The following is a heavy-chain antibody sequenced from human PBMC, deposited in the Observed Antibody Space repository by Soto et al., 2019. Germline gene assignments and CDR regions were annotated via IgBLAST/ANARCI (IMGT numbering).Heavy chain of an antibody. Sequence: QVQLQQWGAGLLKPSETLSLTCAVYGGSFSGYYWSWIRQPPGKGLERIGEINHSGSTNYNPSLKSRVTRSVDTSKNQFSLKLSSVTAADTAVYYCARDGGYENYYYYGMDVWGQGTTVTVSS. CDR2: INHSGST. CDR1: GGSFSGYY. J-gene: IGHJ6*02. V-gene: IGHV4-34*01. CDR3: ARDGGYENYYYYGMDV. D-gene: IGHD5-12*01.